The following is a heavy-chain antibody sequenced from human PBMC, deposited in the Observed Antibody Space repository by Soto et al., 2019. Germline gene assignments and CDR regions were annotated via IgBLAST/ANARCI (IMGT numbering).Heavy chain of an antibody. CDR3: ARQITYTSDF. V-gene: IGHV5-51*01. D-gene: IGHD3-10*01. CDR2: IKPGGSDL. CDR1: GYRLDAAW. Sequence: GESLKISCKGVGYRLDAAWIGWVRQMPGKGLEWMGIIKPGGSDLRYSPSFRGQVTISADADVNNAYLQWDSLNDSDTAMYYCARQITYTSDFWGQATLV. J-gene: IGHJ4*02.